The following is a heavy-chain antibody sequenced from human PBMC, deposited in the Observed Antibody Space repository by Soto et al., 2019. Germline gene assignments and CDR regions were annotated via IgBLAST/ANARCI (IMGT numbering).Heavy chain of an antibody. CDR3: AKGLTYYYGSGSLGLYYGMDV. J-gene: IGHJ6*02. CDR2: ISGSGGST. D-gene: IGHD3-10*01. Sequence: GGSLRLSCAASGFTFSSYAMSWVRQAPGKGLEWVSAISGSGGSTYYADSVKGRFTISRDNSKNTLYLQMNSLGAEDPAVYYCAKGLTYYYGSGSLGLYYGMDVWGQGTTVTVSS. CDR1: GFTFSSYA. V-gene: IGHV3-23*01.